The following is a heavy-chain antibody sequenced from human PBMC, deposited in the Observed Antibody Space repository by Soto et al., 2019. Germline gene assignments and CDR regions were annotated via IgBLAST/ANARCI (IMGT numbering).Heavy chain of an antibody. V-gene: IGHV3-30-3*01. Sequence: SLRLSCAASGFTFSNYAMHWVRQAPGKGLEWVAVISNDGNNKYYADSVKGRFTISRDNSKNTVYLQMNSLRVEDTAVYYCARGNVVVTATIGHTPDSWGQGTLVTVSS. CDR3: ARGNVVVTATIGHTPDS. CDR2: ISNDGNNK. J-gene: IGHJ4*02. D-gene: IGHD2-21*02. CDR1: GFTFSNYA.